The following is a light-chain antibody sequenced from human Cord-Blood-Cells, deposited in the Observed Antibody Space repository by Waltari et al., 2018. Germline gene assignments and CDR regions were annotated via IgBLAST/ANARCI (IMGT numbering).Light chain of an antibody. J-gene: IGLJ3*02. CDR1: SSDVGRYNL. V-gene: IGLV2-23*02. CDR3: CSYAGSSSWV. Sequence: QSALTQPASVSGSPGQSLTNSCTGTSSDVGRYNLVSWFQQHPGKAPKLMIYEVSKRPSGVSNRFSGSKSGNTASLTISGLQAEDEADYYCCSYAGSSSWVFGGGTKLTVL. CDR2: EVS.